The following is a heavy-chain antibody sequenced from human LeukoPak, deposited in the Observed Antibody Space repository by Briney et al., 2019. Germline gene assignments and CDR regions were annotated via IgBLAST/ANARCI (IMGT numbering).Heavy chain of an antibody. CDR2: IKEDGSEK. D-gene: IGHD2-2*02. CDR3: ARVRATAIRGAAFDI. CDR1: GFTFSSYW. Sequence: QSGGSLRLSCAASGFTFSSYWMSWVRQAPGKGLEWVASIKEDGSEKYYVDSVKGRSTISRDNAKNSLYLQMNSLRTEDTAVYYCARVRATAIRGAAFDIWGQGTMVTVSS. V-gene: IGHV3-7*01. J-gene: IGHJ3*02.